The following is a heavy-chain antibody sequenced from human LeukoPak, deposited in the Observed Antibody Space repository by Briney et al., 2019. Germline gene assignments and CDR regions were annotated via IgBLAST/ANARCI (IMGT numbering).Heavy chain of an antibody. CDR2: INQDGSAE. D-gene: IGHD6-13*01. J-gene: IGHJ4*02. V-gene: IGHV3-7*01. CDR3: ARAEATGRVDY. CDR1: AFTFNHFW. Sequence: GGSLRLSCAASAFTFNHFWMSWVRQAPGKGLEWVANINQDGSAEYYVDSVKGRFTISRDNAKNSLYLQMNSLRAEDTAVYYCARAEATGRVDYWGQGTLVTVSS.